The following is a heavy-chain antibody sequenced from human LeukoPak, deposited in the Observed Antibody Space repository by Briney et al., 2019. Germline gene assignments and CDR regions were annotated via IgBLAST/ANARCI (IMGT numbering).Heavy chain of an antibody. CDR2: INPNSGGT. Sequence: ASVKVSCKASGYTFTGYYMHWVRQAPGQRREWMGWINPNSGGTNYAQKFQGRVTMTRDTSISTAYMELSRLRSDDTAVYYCARERDYDILTGYYYYYYGMDVWSQGTTVTVSS. J-gene: IGHJ6*02. CDR1: GYTFTGYY. V-gene: IGHV1-2*02. D-gene: IGHD3-9*01. CDR3: ARERDYDILTGYYYYYYGMDV.